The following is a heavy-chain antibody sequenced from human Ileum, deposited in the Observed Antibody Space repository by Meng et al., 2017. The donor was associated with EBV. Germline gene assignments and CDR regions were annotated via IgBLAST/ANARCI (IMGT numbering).Heavy chain of an antibody. CDR1: NGSVSSYGYY. Sequence: QVHVSESGPGLVKPSETLSLTCSVSNGSVSSYGYYLTWIRQPPGKGLEWIGYMSYTGSTNYKSTLKSRVTISVDKSKNQFSLKLSSVTAADTAVYYCARERGGGDRGIQWGQGTLVTVSS. D-gene: IGHD2-21*02. V-gene: IGHV4-61*08. J-gene: IGHJ4*02. CDR2: MSYTGST. CDR3: ARERGGGDRGIQ.